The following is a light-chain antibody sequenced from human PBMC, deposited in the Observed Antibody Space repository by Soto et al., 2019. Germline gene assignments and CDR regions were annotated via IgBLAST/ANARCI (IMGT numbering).Light chain of an antibody. CDR3: QQYNDYGT. CDR2: LAS. CDR1: QSVNIW. Sequence: DIQMTQSPSTLSASVGDTVTITRRASQSVNIWLAWYQQKPGRAPNLLIYLASTLASGVPSRFSGSGSGTDFTLTISSLQPDDFATYYCQQYNDYGTFGQGTKVDI. V-gene: IGKV1-5*03. J-gene: IGKJ1*01.